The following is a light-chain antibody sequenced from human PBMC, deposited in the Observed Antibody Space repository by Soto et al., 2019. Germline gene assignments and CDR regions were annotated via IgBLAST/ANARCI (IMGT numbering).Light chain of an antibody. Sequence: EIVLTQSPGTLSLSPGERATLSCRASQSVNSKYVAWYQQKRGQAPSLLIYGVSSRATGIPDRFSGSGSGTDFIITISRLEPADFAVYYCQQYDSSQGWTFGQGTNVEMK. J-gene: IGKJ1*01. CDR2: GVS. V-gene: IGKV3-20*01. CDR3: QQYDSSQGWT. CDR1: QSVNSKY.